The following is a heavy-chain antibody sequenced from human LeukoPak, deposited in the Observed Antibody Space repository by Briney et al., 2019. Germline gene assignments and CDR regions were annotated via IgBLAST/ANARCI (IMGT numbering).Heavy chain of an antibody. J-gene: IGHJ3*02. Sequence: SETLSLTCTDSGGSISSYYWSWIRQPAGKGLEWIGRIYTSGSTNYNPSLKSRVTMSVDTSKNQFSLKLSSVTAADTAVYYCARANYGSGSYSAFDIWGQGTMVTVSS. D-gene: IGHD3-10*01. V-gene: IGHV4-4*07. CDR3: ARANYGSGSYSAFDI. CDR1: GGSISSYY. CDR2: IYTSGST.